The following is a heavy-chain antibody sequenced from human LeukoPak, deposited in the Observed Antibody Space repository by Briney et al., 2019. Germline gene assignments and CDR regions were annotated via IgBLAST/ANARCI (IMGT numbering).Heavy chain of an antibody. CDR3: ARGGGLDV. J-gene: IGHJ6*02. CDR1: GFTFSSYW. CDR2: INHNGNVN. Sequence: GGSLRLSCAASGFTFSSYWMNWARQAPGKGLEWVASINHNGNVNYYVDSVKGRFTISRDNAKNSLYLQMSNLRAEDTAVCFCARGGGLDVWGQGATVTVSS. V-gene: IGHV3-7*03. D-gene: IGHD3-16*01.